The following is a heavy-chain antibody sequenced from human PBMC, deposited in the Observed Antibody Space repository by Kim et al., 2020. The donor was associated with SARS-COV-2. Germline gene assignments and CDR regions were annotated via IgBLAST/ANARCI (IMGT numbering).Heavy chain of an antibody. J-gene: IGHJ3*02. Sequence: AQKFQGRVTMTRDTSTSTVYMELSSLRSEDTAVYYCARGIAADTLDAFDIWGQGTMVTVSS. V-gene: IGHV1-46*01. CDR3: ARGIAADTLDAFDI. D-gene: IGHD6-13*01.